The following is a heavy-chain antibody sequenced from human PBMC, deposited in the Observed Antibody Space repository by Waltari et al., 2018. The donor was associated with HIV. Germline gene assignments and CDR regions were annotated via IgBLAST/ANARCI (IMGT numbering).Heavy chain of an antibody. CDR2: INHSGST. V-gene: IGHV4-34*01. Sequence: QVQLQQWGAGLLKPSETLSLTCAVYGGSFSGYYWSWIRQPPGKGLEWSGEINHSGSTNYNPSLKSRVTISVDTSKNQFSLKLSSVTAADTAVYYCARGSDGDFDYWGQGTLVTVSS. CDR3: ARGSDGDFDY. CDR1: GGSFSGYY. D-gene: IGHD4-17*01. J-gene: IGHJ4*02.